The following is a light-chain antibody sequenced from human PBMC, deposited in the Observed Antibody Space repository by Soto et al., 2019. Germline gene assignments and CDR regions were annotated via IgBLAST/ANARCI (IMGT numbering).Light chain of an antibody. CDR1: SSDVGGYDY. CDR2: EVT. CDR3: SSHTSGSTRV. Sequence: QSVLTQPASVYGSPGQSIAISCTGTSSDVGGYDYVSWYQQHPDKAPKLMIYEVTKRPSGVSNRFSGSKSGNTASLTISGLQPEDEADYYCSSHTSGSTRVFGSGTKVTVL. V-gene: IGLV2-14*01. J-gene: IGLJ1*01.